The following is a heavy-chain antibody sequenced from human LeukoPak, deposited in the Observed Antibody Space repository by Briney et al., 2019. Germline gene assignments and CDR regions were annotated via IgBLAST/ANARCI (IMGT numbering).Heavy chain of an antibody. CDR2: INWNGGST. V-gene: IGHV3-20*01. D-gene: IGHD6-13*01. CDR1: GFTFSDYY. CDR3: ARSIAAAGIEPDY. Sequence: GGSLRLSCAASGFTFSDYYMSWVRQAPGKGLEWVSGINWNGGSTGYADSVKGRFTISRDNAKNSLYLQMNSLRAEDTALYHCARSIAAAGIEPDYWGQGTLVTVSS. J-gene: IGHJ4*02.